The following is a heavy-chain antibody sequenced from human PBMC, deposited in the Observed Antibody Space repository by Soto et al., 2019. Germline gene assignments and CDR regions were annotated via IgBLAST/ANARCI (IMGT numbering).Heavy chain of an antibody. Sequence: EVQLVESGGGLVKPGGSLRLSCAASGFTFSNAWMNWVRQAPGKGLEWVGRIKSKTDGGTTDYAAPVKGRFTISRDDSKNTLYLQMNSLKTEDKAVYYCTTASGGVCPRCIDYWGQGTLVTVSS. D-gene: IGHD2-8*01. J-gene: IGHJ4*02. CDR2: IKSKTDGGTT. V-gene: IGHV3-15*07. CDR1: GFTFSNAW. CDR3: TTASGGVCPRCIDY.